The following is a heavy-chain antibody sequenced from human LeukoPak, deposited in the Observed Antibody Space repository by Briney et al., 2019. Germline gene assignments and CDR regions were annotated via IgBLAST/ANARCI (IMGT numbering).Heavy chain of an antibody. CDR1: GFTFSSYG. J-gene: IGHJ5*02. D-gene: IGHD6-6*01. CDR2: ISYDGSNK. CDR3: ASGIAALWFDP. Sequence: PGGSLRLSCAASGFTFSSYGMHWVRQAPGKGLEWVAVISYDGSNKYYADSVKGRFTISRDNAKNSLYLQMNSLRAEDTAVYYCASGIAALWFDPWGQGTLVTVSS. V-gene: IGHV3-30*03.